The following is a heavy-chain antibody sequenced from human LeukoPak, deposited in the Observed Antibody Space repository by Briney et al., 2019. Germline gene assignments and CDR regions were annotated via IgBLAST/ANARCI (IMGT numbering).Heavy chain of an antibody. CDR2: INPSSGGT. V-gene: IGHV1-2*02. D-gene: IGHD1-26*01. J-gene: IGHJ6*02. CDR1: GYTFTGYY. Sequence: GASVKVSCKASGYTFTGYYMHWVRQAPGQGLEWMGWINPSSGGTNYAQKFQGRVTMTRDTSISTAYMELSRLRSDDTAVYYCASGSFYYGMDVWGQGTTVTVSS. CDR3: ASGSFYYGMDV.